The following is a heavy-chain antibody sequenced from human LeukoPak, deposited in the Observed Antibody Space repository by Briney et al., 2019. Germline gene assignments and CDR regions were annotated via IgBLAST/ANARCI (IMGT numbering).Heavy chain of an antibody. Sequence: ASVKVSCKASGYTFTSYDINWVRQATGQELEWTGWMNPNSGNTGYAQKFQGRVTITRNTSISTAYMELSSLRSEDTAVYYCARGGDFWSGYRGYAFDIWGQGTMVTVSS. J-gene: IGHJ3*02. CDR1: GYTFTSYD. D-gene: IGHD3-3*01. V-gene: IGHV1-8*03. CDR3: ARGGDFWSGYRGYAFDI. CDR2: MNPNSGNT.